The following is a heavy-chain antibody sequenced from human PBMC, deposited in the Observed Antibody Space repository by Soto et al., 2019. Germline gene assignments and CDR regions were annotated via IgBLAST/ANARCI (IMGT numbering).Heavy chain of an antibody. Sequence: GGSLRLSCAASGFTVSSKYMSWVRQAPGKGLEWVSLIQSGGPTYYADSVKGRFTISRDTSENTLHLQMDSLRAEDTAVYYCASGLEYSSGYSYYGLDVWGQGTTVTVSS. V-gene: IGHV3-66*01. CDR1: GFTVSSKY. J-gene: IGHJ6*02. CDR3: ASGLEYSSGYSYYGLDV. CDR2: IQSGGPT. D-gene: IGHD6-19*01.